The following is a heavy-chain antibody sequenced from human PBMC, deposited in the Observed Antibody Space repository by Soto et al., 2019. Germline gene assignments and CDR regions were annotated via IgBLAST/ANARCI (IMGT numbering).Heavy chain of an antibody. CDR1: GDSISSGGYY. CDR3: ARDSSSSLYYYGMDV. CDR2: IYYSGST. J-gene: IGHJ6*02. V-gene: IGHV4-31*03. D-gene: IGHD6-6*01. Sequence: SETLSLTCTVSGDSISSGGYYWSWIRQHPGKGPEWIGYIYYSGSTYYNPSLKSRVTISVDTSKNQFSLKLSSVTAADTAVYYCARDSSSSLYYYGMDVWGQGTTVTVSS.